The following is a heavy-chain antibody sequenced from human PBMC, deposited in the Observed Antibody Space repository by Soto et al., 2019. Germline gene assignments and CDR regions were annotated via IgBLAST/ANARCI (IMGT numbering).Heavy chain of an antibody. D-gene: IGHD3-3*01. Sequence: QVHLQESGPGLVKPSETLSLTCSVSGGTISGYYWTWIRQPAGKGLEWIGRIYSSGNTKYNPSLQSRVTMSLDTSNNQFALRLTSVTGADTAVYYCARGQRFSGWFDPWGQGTLVTVSS. CDR1: GGTISGYY. J-gene: IGHJ5*02. CDR2: IYSSGNT. CDR3: ARGQRFSGWFDP. V-gene: IGHV4-4*07.